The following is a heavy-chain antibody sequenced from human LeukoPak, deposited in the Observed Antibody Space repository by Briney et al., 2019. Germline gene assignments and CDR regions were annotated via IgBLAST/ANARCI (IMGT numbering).Heavy chain of an antibody. CDR3: AKALTFYCSSTSCYFDS. J-gene: IGHJ4*02. V-gene: IGHV3-23*01. CDR1: GFSFSSCA. CDR2: ISGSGGST. Sequence: GGSLRLSCAASGFSFSSCAMSWVRQAPGKGLEWVSVISGSGGSTNYADSVKGRFTISRDNSKNTLYLQMNSLRAEDTALYYCAKALTFYCSSTSCYFDSWGQGTLVTVSS. D-gene: IGHD2-2*01.